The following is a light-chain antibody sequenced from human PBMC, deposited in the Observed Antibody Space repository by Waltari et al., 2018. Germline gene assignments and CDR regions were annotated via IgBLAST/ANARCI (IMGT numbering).Light chain of an antibody. CDR1: QGISSC. J-gene: IGKJ4*01. CDR2: AAS. V-gene: IGKV1-12*01. CDR3: QQAYSFPLT. Sequence: DIQMTQSPSSLSASVGDRVTITCRASQGISSCLAWYQQKPGKAPELLIYAASSFQSGVPSRFSGSGSGTDFTLIISSLQPEDFATYYCQQAYSFPLTFGGGTKVEIK.